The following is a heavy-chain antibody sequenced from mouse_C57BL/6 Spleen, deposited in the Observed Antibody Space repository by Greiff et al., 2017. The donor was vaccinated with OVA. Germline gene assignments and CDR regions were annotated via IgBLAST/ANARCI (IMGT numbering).Heavy chain of an antibody. CDR2: IDPADSYT. V-gene: IGHV1-69*01. D-gene: IGHD3-3*01. J-gene: IGHJ4*01. Sequence: VQLQQPGAELVMPGASVKLSCKASGYTFTSYWMHWVKQRPGQGLEWIGEIDPADSYTNYNQKFKGKSTLTVDKSSSTAYMQLSSLTSEDSAVYYCARPDRGAMDYWGQGTSVTVSS. CDR1: GYTFTSYW. CDR3: ARPDRGAMDY.